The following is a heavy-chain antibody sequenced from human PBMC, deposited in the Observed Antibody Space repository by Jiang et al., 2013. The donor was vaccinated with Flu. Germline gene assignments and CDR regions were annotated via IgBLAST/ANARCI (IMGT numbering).Heavy chain of an antibody. V-gene: IGHV1-69*04. J-gene: IGHJ6*04. CDR2: IIPILGIA. CDR3: ARDGYGYCSSTSCYNGMDV. Sequence: GAEVKKPGSSVKVSCKASGGTFSSYAISWVRQAPGQGLEWMGRIIPILGIANYAQKFQGRVTITADKSTSTAYMELSSLRSEDTAVYYCARDGYGYCSSTSCYNGMDVWGKGDQRSPPPQ. D-gene: IGHD2-2*02. CDR1: GGTFSSYA.